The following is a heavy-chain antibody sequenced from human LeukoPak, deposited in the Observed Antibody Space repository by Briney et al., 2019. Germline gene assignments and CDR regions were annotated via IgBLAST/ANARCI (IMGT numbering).Heavy chain of an antibody. CDR2: ISSSGSTI. D-gene: IGHD3-16*02. CDR1: GFTFSSYA. V-gene: IGHV3-48*04. Sequence: GGSLRLSCAASGFTFSSYAMSWVRQAPGKGLGWVSYISSSGSTIYYADSVKGRFTISRDNAKNSLYLQMNSLRAEDTAVYYFARVLYDYVWGSYRYLYAFDIWGQGTMVTVSS. CDR3: ARVLYDYVWGSYRYLYAFDI. J-gene: IGHJ3*02.